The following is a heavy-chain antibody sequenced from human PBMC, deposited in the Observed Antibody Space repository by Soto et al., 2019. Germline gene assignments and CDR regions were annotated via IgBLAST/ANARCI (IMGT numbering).Heavy chain of an antibody. D-gene: IGHD3-10*01. CDR1: GFTFTSYA. V-gene: IGHV3-23*01. J-gene: IGHJ6*02. CDR3: ARDPGGYYSYGLDV. CDR2: LSAGGRST. Sequence: EVQLLESGGNLIQPGGSLRLSCAASGFTFTSYAMSWVRQAPGKGLEWVSALSAGGRSTYYADSVRGRFTISRDNSKNTLYLQMNSLRAEDTAVYYCARDPGGYYSYGLDVWGQGTTVTVSS.